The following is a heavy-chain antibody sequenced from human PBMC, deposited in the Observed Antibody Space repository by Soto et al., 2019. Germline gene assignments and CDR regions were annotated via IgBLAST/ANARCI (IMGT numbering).Heavy chain of an antibody. J-gene: IGHJ6*02. V-gene: IGHV3-11*04. Sequence: PGGSLRLSCAASGFTFSDNYMSWIRQAPGKGLEWVSYISRSGRSIYYADSVKGRFTISRDNSKNTLYLQMNSLRAEDTAVYYCAKETLLEPDYYYYYGMDVWGQGTTVTVSS. D-gene: IGHD2-15*01. CDR3: AKETLLEPDYYYYYGMDV. CDR2: ISRSGRSI. CDR1: GFTFSDNY.